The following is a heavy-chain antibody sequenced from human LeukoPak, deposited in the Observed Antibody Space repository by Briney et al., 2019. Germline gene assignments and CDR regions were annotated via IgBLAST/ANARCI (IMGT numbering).Heavy chain of an antibody. CDR3: AKDRDFWSGYSDAFDI. D-gene: IGHD3-3*01. CDR2: ISGSGGST. CDR1: GFTFSSYA. V-gene: IGHV3-23*01. J-gene: IGHJ3*02. Sequence: GGSLRLSCAASGFTFSSYAMSWVRQAPGKGLEWVSAISGSGGSTYYADSVKGRFTISRDNSKNTLYLQMNSLRAEDTAVYYCAKDRDFWSGYSDAFDIWGQGTMVIVSS.